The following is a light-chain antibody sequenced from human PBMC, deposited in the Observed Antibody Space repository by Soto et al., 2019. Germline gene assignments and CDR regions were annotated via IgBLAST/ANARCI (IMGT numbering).Light chain of an antibody. V-gene: IGKV3-11*01. CDR2: DAS. J-gene: IGKJ4*01. CDR1: QSVSSY. CDR3: QQRRDWPLT. Sequence: EFVLTQSPATLSLSPWERATLSCRASQSVSSYLAWYQQKPGQAPRLLIYDASNRATGIPARFSGSGSGTDFTLTINSLEPEDFAVYYCQQRRDWPLTFGGGTKVDIK.